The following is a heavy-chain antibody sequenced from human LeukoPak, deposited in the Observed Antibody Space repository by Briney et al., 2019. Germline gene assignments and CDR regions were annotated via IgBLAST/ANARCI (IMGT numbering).Heavy chain of an antibody. CDR1: GGSFSDYY. CDR2: INHSGGT. D-gene: IGHD6-19*01. Sequence: PSETLSLTCAVSGGSFSDYYWSWIRQPPGKGLEWIGEINHSGGTNYNPSLKSRVTISVDTSKNQFSLKLSSVTAADTAVYYCANIPQSSGWYEYFQHWGQGTLVTVSS. V-gene: IGHV4-34*01. J-gene: IGHJ1*01. CDR3: ANIPQSSGWYEYFQH.